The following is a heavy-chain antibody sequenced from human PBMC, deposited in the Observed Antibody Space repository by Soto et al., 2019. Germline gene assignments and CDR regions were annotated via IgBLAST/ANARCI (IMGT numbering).Heavy chain of an antibody. CDR3: AKDLQSYGDYDYYCYGMDV. J-gene: IGHJ6*02. D-gene: IGHD4-17*01. Sequence: QVQLVESGGGEIQPGRSLTISCAASGFTFSTYGMHWVRQTPGKGLEWVAVISYDGTNKFYSDSVKARFTISRDNLKTTLTLQMNSLRADDTAVYSCAKDLQSYGDYDYYCYGMDVWGLGTRVTVSS. CDR1: GFTFSTYG. V-gene: IGHV3-30*18. CDR2: ISYDGTNK.